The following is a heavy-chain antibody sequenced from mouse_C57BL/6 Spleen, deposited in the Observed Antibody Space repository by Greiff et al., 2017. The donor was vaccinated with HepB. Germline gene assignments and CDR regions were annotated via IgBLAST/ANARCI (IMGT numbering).Heavy chain of an antibody. CDR2: IDPSDSYT. V-gene: IGHV1-69*01. J-gene: IGHJ4*01. CDR1: GYTFTSYW. Sequence: VQLQQSGAELVMPGASVKLSCKASGYTFTSYWMHWVKQRPGQGLEWIGEIDPSDSYTNYNQKFKGKSTLTVDKSSSTAYMQLSSLTSEDSAVYDGARRGSEYYYAMDYWGQGTSVTVSA. D-gene: IGHD1-1*01. CDR3: ARRGSEYYYAMDY.